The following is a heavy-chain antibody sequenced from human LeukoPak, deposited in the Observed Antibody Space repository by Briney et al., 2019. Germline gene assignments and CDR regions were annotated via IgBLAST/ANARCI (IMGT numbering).Heavy chain of an antibody. CDR1: GFPVSSYA. V-gene: IGHV3-23*01. D-gene: IGHD2-2*01. Sequence: AGSLRLSCAASGFPVSSYAMNWVRQAAGGGREWVSGISGSGLDAWYGDSVKGRCTASRDNSRNRLYLQMNSLRDDDTAVYYCVFSRTGILEAPMDYWGQGTQVTVSS. CDR2: ISGSGLDA. CDR3: VFSRTGILEAPMDY. J-gene: IGHJ4*02.